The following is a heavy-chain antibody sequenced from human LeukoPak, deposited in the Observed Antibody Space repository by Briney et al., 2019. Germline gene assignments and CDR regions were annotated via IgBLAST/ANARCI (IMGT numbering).Heavy chain of an antibody. V-gene: IGHV4-38-2*02. CDR3: VRPDDNSFDF. J-gene: IGHJ3*01. D-gene: IGHD3-9*01. CDR1: GYSISSGYY. CDR2: IYEAGST. Sequence: SETLSLTCTVSGYSISSGYYWGWIRQPPGRGLEWIGNIYEAGSTNYNPSLKSRVTISVDTSKNQFSLKLSSVTAADTAVYYCVRPDDNSFDFWGQGTMVTVSS.